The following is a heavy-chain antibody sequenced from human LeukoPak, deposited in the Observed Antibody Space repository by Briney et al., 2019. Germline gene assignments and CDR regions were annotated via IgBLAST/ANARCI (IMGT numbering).Heavy chain of an antibody. CDR1: GFTFSSYW. V-gene: IGHV3-74*01. J-gene: IGHJ4*02. Sequence: GGSLRLSCAASGFTFSSYWMHWARQTPGKGLVWVSRIKGDGSDTLYADSVKGRFTISRDNSKNTLYLQTSGLGVDDTAVYYCARASTTVPNLLDYWGQGALVSVSS. D-gene: IGHD4-17*01. CDR2: IKGDGSDT. CDR3: ARASTTVPNLLDY.